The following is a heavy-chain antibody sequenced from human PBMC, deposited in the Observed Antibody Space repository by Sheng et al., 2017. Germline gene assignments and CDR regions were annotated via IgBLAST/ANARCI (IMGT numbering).Heavy chain of an antibody. V-gene: IGHV3-48*03. CDR2: IGPSGRPI. CDR3: AKGRIFGVVNPGLDS. Sequence: EVQLVESGGGLVQPGGSLRLSCAASASFSSFEMNWVRQTPGRGLEWLSYIGPSGRPIYYADSVKGRFTISRDNAKNSLYLQMSSLRADDTAVYYCAKGRIFGVVNPGLDSWGQGTLVTVSS. J-gene: IGHJ4*02. CDR1: ASFSSFE. D-gene: IGHD3-3*01.